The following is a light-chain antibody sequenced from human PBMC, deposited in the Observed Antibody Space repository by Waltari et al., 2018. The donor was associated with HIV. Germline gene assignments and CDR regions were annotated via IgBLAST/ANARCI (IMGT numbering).Light chain of an antibody. CDR1: QIIPHL. V-gene: IGKV1-5*03. CDR3: QKYNSNYYT. J-gene: IGKJ2*01. CDR2: KTS. Sequence: DVQMTQSPSTLSASVGDKVTITCRASQIIPHLLSWYQQNPGKPPKLLIYKTSYLESGVPSRRCGSGEGAELTVTKDGRQHDDFATYYCQKYNSNYYTFGQGTKVDVK.